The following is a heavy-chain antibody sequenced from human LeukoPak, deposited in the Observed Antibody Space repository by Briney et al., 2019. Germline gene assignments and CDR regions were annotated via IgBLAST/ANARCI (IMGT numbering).Heavy chain of an antibody. CDR1: GGTFSSYA. Sequence: ASVKVSCKASGGTFSSYAISWVRQAPGQGLEWMGWMNPNSGNTGYAQKFQGRVTMTRNTSISTAYMELSSLRSEDTAVYYCARGVFRDSSGSLGWGQGTLVTVSS. J-gene: IGHJ4*02. D-gene: IGHD6-19*01. CDR3: ARGVFRDSSGSLG. V-gene: IGHV1-8*02. CDR2: MNPNSGNT.